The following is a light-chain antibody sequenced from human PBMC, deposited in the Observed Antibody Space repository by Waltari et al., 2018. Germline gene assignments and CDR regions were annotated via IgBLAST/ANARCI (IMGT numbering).Light chain of an antibody. Sequence: DIQMTQSPSALSASVGDSVTVTCRASQSIGSDLNWYQQKPGKAPKVLIYAASSLQGGVPSRFSGSGSGTDFTLTISSLQPEDSATYFCQQSFSSWTFGQGTKVEIK. J-gene: IGKJ1*01. V-gene: IGKV1-39*01. CDR3: QQSFSSWT. CDR2: AAS. CDR1: QSIGSD.